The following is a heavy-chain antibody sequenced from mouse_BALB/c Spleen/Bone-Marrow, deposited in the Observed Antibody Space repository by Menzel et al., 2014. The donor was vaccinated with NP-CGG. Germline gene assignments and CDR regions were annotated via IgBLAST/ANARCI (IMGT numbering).Heavy chain of an antibody. CDR3: ARLNYYGNLFV. CDR1: GFDFSRYW. CDR2: INPDSSTI. V-gene: IGHV4-1*02. D-gene: IGHD1-1*01. Sequence: EVQLQQSGGGLVQPGGSLKLSCAASGFDFSRYWMSWVRRAPGKGLEWIGEINPDSSTINYTPSLKDKFIFSRDNAKSTLYLQMSKVRSEDTALYYCARLNYYGNLFVWGAGTTVTVSS. J-gene: IGHJ1*01.